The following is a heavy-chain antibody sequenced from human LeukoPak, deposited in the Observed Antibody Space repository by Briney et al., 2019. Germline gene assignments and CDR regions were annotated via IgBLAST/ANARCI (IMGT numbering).Heavy chain of an antibody. Sequence: SETLSLTCTVSGGSISSYYWSWIRQPPGKGLEWIGHIYTSGSTNYNPSLKSRVTISVDTSKNQFSLKLSSVTAADTAVYYCARPEPYGGNLYWGQGTLVTVSS. D-gene: IGHD4-23*01. CDR3: ARPEPYGGNLY. J-gene: IGHJ4*02. V-gene: IGHV4-4*09. CDR1: GGSISSYY. CDR2: IYTSGST.